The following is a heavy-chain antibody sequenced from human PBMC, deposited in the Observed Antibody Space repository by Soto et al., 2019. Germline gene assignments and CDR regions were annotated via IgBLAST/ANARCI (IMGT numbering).Heavy chain of an antibody. V-gene: IGHV4-34*01. Sequence: SKTLSLTCAVYGGSFSGYYWCWIRQPLGKGLEWIGEINHSGSTNYNPSLKSRVTISVDTSKNQFSLKLSSVTAADTAAYYCERGIKDFVDVVAANLYFDNLGEAIMIT. J-gene: IGHJ3*02. CDR3: ERGIKDFVDVVAANLYFDN. CDR2: INHSGST. CDR1: GGSFSGYY. D-gene: IGHD2-15*01.